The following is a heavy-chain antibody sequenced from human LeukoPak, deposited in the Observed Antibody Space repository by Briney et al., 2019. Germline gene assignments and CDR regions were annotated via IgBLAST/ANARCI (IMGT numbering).Heavy chain of an antibody. V-gene: IGHV4-59*01. CDR1: GGSISSYY. D-gene: IGHD6-6*01. CDR3: ATEYSGSSAFDI. CDR2: IYYSGST. Sequence: PSETLSLTCTVSGGSISSYYWSWVRQPPGKGLEWIGYIYYSGSTNYNPSLKSRVTISVDTSKNQFSLKLSSVTAADTAVYYCATEYSGSSAFDIWGQGTMVTVSS. J-gene: IGHJ3*02.